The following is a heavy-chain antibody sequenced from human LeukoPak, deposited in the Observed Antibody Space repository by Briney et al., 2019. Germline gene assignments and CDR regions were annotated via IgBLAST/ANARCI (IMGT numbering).Heavy chain of an antibody. V-gene: IGHV4-4*07. CDR2: IYTSGST. J-gene: IGHJ3*02. Sequence: SETLSLTCTVSGGSISSYYWSWIRQPAGKGLEWIGRIYTSGSTNYNPSLKSRVTMSVDTSKNQFSLKLSSVTAADTAVYYCARDSGSYPSVAFDIWGQGTMVTVSS. CDR3: ARDSGSYPSVAFDI. CDR1: GGSISSYY. D-gene: IGHD1-26*01.